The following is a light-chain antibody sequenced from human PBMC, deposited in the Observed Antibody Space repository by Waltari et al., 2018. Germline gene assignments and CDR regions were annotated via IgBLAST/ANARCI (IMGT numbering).Light chain of an antibody. CDR3: ASFAHGNNRVL. V-gene: IGLV2-8*01. J-gene: IGLJ2*01. Sequence: QSALTQPPSASGSFGQSVTISCTGTSNDVGGYEFVSWYKQLPGRAPKLIISEVTKRPSGVPDRFSGSKSGNTASLTVSGLQSEDEADYYCASFAHGNNRVLFGGGTKLTVL. CDR1: SNDVGGYEF. CDR2: EVT.